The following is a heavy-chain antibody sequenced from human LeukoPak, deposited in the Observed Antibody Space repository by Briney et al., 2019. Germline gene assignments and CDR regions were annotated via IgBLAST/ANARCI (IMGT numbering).Heavy chain of an antibody. J-gene: IGHJ6*02. V-gene: IGHV1-69*05. CDR3: ARAMEYYDFWSGHYYYGMDV. D-gene: IGHD3-3*01. Sequence: SVKVSCKASGGTFSSYAISWVRQAPGQGLEWMGGIIPIFGTANCAQKLQGRVTMTTDTSTSTAYMELRSLRSDDTAVYYCARAMEYYDFWSGHYYYGMDVWGQGTTVTVSS. CDR2: IIPIFGTA. CDR1: GGTFSSYA.